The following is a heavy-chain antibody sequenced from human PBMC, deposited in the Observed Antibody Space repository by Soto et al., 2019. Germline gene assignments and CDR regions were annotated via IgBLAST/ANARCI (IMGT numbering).Heavy chain of an antibody. CDR2: ISGSDGKT. J-gene: IGHJ4*02. CDR3: ARWSYLDY. CDR1: GFSFGSYA. V-gene: IGHV3-23*01. D-gene: IGHD3-3*01. Sequence: PGGSLRLSCAASGFSFGSYALSWGRQAPGKGLEWVSTISGSDGKTFYADSVKGRFSISRDNSQNTLYLQMNSLRADDTAIYYCARWSYLDYWGQGTRVTVSS.